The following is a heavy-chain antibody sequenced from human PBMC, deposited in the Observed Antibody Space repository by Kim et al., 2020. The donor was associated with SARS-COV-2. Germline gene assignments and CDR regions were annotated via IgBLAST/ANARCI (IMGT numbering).Heavy chain of an antibody. CDR1: GFTFSSYA. CDR2: ISGNGGST. CDR3: AKGAGAPFFFDY. V-gene: IGHV3-23*01. D-gene: IGHD6-19*01. J-gene: IGHJ4*02. Sequence: GGSLRLSCAASGFTFSSYAMSWVRQAPGKGLEWVSSISGNGGSTYYADSVKCRFTISRDNSKNTLFLQMNNLRAEDTAVYYCAKGAGAPFFFDYWGQGTLVTVSS.